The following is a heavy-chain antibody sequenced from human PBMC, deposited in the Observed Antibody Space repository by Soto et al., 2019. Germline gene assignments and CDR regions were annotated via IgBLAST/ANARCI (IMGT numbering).Heavy chain of an antibody. V-gene: IGHV3-23*01. J-gene: IGHJ3*02. CDR3: APHVYCSGGSCHYDAFDI. CDR1: VFIFGNYM. CDR2: IRDSGDST. Sequence: EVQLLESGGGLVQPGESLRLSCAVSVFIFGNYMMTWVRQAPGKGLEWVSTIRDSGDSTYYADSVKGRLTISRDNFKNTLYLQMDSLGAEDTAVYYCAPHVYCSGGSCHYDAFDIRGQGAMVTVSS. D-gene: IGHD2-15*01.